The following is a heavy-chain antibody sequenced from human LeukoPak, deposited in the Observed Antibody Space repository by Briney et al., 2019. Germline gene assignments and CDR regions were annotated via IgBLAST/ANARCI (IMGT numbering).Heavy chain of an antibody. CDR1: GFTFSSYG. J-gene: IGHJ4*02. D-gene: IGHD3-10*01. V-gene: IGHV3-30*18. CDR3: AKELLWFGEYPNGFDY. Sequence: GRSLRLSCAASGFTFSSYGMHWVRQAPGKGPEWVAVISYDGSNKYYADSVKGRFTIPRDNSKNTLYLQMNSLRAEDTAVYYCAKELLWFGEYPNGFDYWGQGTLVTVSS. CDR2: ISYDGSNK.